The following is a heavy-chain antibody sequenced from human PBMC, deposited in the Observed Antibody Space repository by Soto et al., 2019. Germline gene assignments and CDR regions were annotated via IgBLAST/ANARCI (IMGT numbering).Heavy chain of an antibody. V-gene: IGHV4-59*01. CDR1: GISISSYY. CDR3: ARGGWLRLPGIPIPPPSMEV. D-gene: IGHD5-12*01. Sequence: SETLSLTCTSSGISISSYYWSWLRQPPGKRLEWSGNIYYSGSANYDPSLKSRVTISADTSKNQFYLKLSSVTAADTAVYYCARGGWLRLPGIPIPPPSMEVWGKGPRVTVPS. CDR2: IYYSGSA. J-gene: IGHJ6*04.